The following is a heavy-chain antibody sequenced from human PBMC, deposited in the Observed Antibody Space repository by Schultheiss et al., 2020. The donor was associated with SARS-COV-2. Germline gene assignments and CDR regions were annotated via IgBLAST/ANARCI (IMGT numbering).Heavy chain of an antibody. CDR1: GGSFSGYY. CDR3: ARVNGYSYGPNYYYYYGMDV. V-gene: IGHV4-34*01. J-gene: IGHJ6*02. CDR2: INHSGST. Sequence: GSLRLSCAVYGGSFSGYYWSWIRQPPGKGLEWIGEINHSGSTNYNPSLKSRVTISVDTSKNQFSLKLSSVTAADTAVYYCARVNGYSYGPNYYYYYGMDVWGQGTTVTVSS. D-gene: IGHD5-18*01.